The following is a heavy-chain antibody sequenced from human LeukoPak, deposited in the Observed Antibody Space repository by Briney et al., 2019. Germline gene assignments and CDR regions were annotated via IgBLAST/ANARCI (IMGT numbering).Heavy chain of an antibody. CDR2: IYPGDSDT. V-gene: IGHV5-51*01. Sequence: GESLKISCKGSGYSFTSYWIGWVRQMPGKGLKWMGIIYPGDSDTRYSPSFQGQVTISADKSIRAAYLQWSSLKASDTAMYYCARVFCSSISCYADFDYWGQGTLVTVSS. CDR3: ARVFCSSISCYADFDY. CDR1: GYSFTSYW. D-gene: IGHD2-2*01. J-gene: IGHJ4*02.